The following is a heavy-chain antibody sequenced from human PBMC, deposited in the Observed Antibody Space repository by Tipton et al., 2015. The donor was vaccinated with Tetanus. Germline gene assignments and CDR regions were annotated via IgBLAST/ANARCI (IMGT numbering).Heavy chain of an antibody. V-gene: IGHV3-33*01. CDR1: GFIFSSYG. CDR2: SWYDGTDK. Sequence: SLRLSCAASGFIFSSYGIHWDRQAPGKGLEWLAVSWYDGTDKYYADSVKGRFTISRDNSKNTLYLQMNSLRAEDTALYYCAREADCSGGSCFSGDFDTWGQGTQVTVSS. D-gene: IGHD2-15*01. J-gene: IGHJ4*02. CDR3: AREADCSGGSCFSGDFDT.